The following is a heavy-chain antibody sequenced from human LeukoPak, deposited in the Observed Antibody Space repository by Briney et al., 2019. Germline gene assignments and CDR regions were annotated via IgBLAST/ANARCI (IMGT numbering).Heavy chain of an antibody. CDR1: GLIFTDYC. CDR2: ITHDGSDK. Sequence: QSGGSMSLSWAPAGLIFTDYCMRWVRPAPGKVRGWLKFITHDGSDKYYASSVKGRLTISRDNSQTTPYLQMNSLTSEDTAVYYCVKEGTASKPSDPDRWGQGILVTASS. J-gene: IGHJ4*01. V-gene: IGHV3-30*02. CDR3: VKEGTASKPSDPDR. D-gene: IGHD1/OR15-1a*01.